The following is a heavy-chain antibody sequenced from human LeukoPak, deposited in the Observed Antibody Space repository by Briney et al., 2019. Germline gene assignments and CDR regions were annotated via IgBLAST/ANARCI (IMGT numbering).Heavy chain of an antibody. J-gene: IGHJ5*02. CDR3: AGGSGASWLDP. Sequence: TSETLSLTCSVSGGSISSGYWSWIRQPPGKGLEWISYIYNSGISNYNPSLKSRVTISLDTYKNQFSLKLSSVTAADTAVYYCAGGSGASWLDPWGQGTLVTVSS. CDR1: GGSISSGY. V-gene: IGHV4-59*01. CDR2: IYNSGIS. D-gene: IGHD2-8*02.